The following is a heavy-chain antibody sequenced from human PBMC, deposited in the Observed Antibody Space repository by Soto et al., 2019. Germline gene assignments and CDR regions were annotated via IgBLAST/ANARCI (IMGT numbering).Heavy chain of an antibody. D-gene: IGHD3-10*01. CDR2: ISYDGSNK. CDR1: GFTFSSYG. CDR3: AKDRGSGSYYNVDFDY. Sequence: GGSLRLSCAASGFTFSSYGIHWGRQAPGKGLEWVAVISYDGSNKYYADSVKGRFTISRDNSKNTLYLQMNSLRAEDTAVYYCAKDRGSGSYYNVDFDYWGQGTLVTVSS. V-gene: IGHV3-30*18. J-gene: IGHJ4*02.